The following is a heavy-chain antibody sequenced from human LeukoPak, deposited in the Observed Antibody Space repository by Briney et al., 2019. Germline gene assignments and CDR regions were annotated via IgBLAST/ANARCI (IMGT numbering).Heavy chain of an antibody. CDR1: GYTFTSYA. CDR3: ARSAYQLLDWFDP. D-gene: IGHD2-2*01. CDR2: INAGNGNT. Sequence: ASVKVSCKASGYTFTSYAMLWVRQAPGQRLEWMGWINAGNGNTKYSQEFQGRVTITRDTSASTAYMELSSLRSEDMAVYYCARSAYQLLDWFDPWGQGTLVTVSS. V-gene: IGHV1-3*03. J-gene: IGHJ5*02.